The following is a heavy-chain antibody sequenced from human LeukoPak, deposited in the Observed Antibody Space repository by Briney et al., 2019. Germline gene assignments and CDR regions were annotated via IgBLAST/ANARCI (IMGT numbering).Heavy chain of an antibody. CDR2: ISSDSTTI. V-gene: IGHV3-48*04. CDR1: GFTFGTFS. CDR3: ARGTGTYYY. D-gene: IGHD1-26*01. Sequence: SGGSLRLSCTGSGFTFGTFSMNWVRQAPGKGPEWISYISSDSTTIQYADSVKGRFITTRDNTKNSLYLQLSNLRVEDTALYYCARGTGTYYYWGQGALVSVSS. J-gene: IGHJ4*02.